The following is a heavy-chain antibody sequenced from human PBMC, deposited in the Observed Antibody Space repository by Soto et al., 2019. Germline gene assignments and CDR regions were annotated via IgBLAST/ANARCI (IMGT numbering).Heavy chain of an antibody. CDR3: ARFQKERFLEWYDYGYFDY. CDR1: GGSISSGDYY. CDR2: VYYSGST. V-gene: IGHV4-30-4*01. Sequence: PSETLSLTCSVSGGSISSGDYYWIWIRHPPGKGLEWIGYVYYSGSTYYNPSLKSRVTISVDTSKNQFSLKLSSVTAADTAVYYCARFQKERFLEWYDYGYFDYWGQGTLVTVSS. J-gene: IGHJ4*02. D-gene: IGHD3-3*01.